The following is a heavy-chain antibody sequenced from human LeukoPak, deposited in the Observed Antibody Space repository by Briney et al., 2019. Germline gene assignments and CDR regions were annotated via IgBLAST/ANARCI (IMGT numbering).Heavy chain of an antibody. V-gene: IGHV3-13*01. D-gene: IGHD6-13*01. CDR2: IGTAGNT. Sequence: GGSLRLSCEASGITFSTSDMHWVRHAPGKGLEWVSVIGTAGNTYYADSVKGRFTISRENAKNSLYLQMNSLRAGDTAVYYCARGSVRVGMDVWGQGTTVTVSS. CDR1: GITFSTSD. J-gene: IGHJ6*02. CDR3: ARGSVRVGMDV.